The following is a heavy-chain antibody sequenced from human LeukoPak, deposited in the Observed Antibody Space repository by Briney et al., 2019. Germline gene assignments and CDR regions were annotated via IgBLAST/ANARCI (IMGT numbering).Heavy chain of an antibody. CDR2: IWYDGSNK. J-gene: IGHJ4*02. CDR3: ARDAYCSSTSCYPDY. D-gene: IGHD2-2*01. Sequence: PXXSLRLSXAXXXFTFSXYGMHWVRQAPGKGLEGVAVIWYDGSNKYYADSVKGRFTISRDNSKNTLYLQMNSLRAEDTAVYYCARDAYCSSTSCYPDYWGQGTLVTVSS. V-gene: IGHV3-33*01. CDR1: XFTFSXYG.